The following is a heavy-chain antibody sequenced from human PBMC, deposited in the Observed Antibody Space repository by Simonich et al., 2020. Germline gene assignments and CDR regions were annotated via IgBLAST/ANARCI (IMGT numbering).Heavy chain of an antibody. V-gene: IGHV1-2*02. Sequence: QVQLVQSGAEVKKPGASVKVSCKASGYTFTGYYMHWVRQAPGQGLVWMGWINPKRGGTNYAQKFQGRVTMTRDTSISTAYMELSRLRSDGTSVYYCARDRAARYYYYYMDVWGKGTTVTVSS. CDR1: GYTFTGYY. CDR3: ARDRAARYYYYYMDV. J-gene: IGHJ6*03. CDR2: INPKRGGT. D-gene: IGHD6-6*01.